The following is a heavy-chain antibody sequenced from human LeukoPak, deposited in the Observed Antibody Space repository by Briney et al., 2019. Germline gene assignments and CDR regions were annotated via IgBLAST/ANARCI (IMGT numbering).Heavy chain of an antibody. D-gene: IGHD3-10*01. CDR3: ARDLTMVRGVLDY. Sequence: SVTVSCKASGGTFSSYAISWVRQAPGQGLEWMGRIIPILGIANYAQKFQGRVTITADKSTSTAYMELSSLRSEDTAVYYCARDLTMVRGVLDYWGQGTLVTVSS. CDR1: GGTFSSYA. V-gene: IGHV1-69*04. CDR2: IIPILGIA. J-gene: IGHJ4*02.